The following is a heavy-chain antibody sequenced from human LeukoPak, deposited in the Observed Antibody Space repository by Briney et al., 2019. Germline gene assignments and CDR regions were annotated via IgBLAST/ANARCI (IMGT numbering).Heavy chain of an antibody. J-gene: IGHJ5*02. CDR2: IIPILGIA. D-gene: IGHD2-15*01. V-gene: IGHV1-69*02. Sequence: SVKVSCKASGGTFSSYTISWVRQAPGQGLEWMGRIIPILGIANYAQKFQGGVTITADESTSTAYMELSSLRSEDTAVYYCARVLAATGWFDPWGQGTLVTVSS. CDR3: ARVLAATGWFDP. CDR1: GGTFSSYT.